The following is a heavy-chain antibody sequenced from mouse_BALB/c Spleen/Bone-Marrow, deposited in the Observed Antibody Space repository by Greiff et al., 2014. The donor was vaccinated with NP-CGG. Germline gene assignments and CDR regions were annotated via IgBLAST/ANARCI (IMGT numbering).Heavy chain of an antibody. V-gene: IGHV4-1*02. CDR3: ARNGYYGWSAN. Sequence: VQLQQSGGGLVQPGGSLKLSCAASGFYFRRYWMNWVRQAPGKGLEWIGEINPDSSTINYTPSLKDKFFISRDNAKNTLYLQMSKVRSEDTALYYCARNGYYGWSANWGQGTLVTVSA. CDR2: INPDSSTI. D-gene: IGHD2-3*01. J-gene: IGHJ3*01. CDR1: GFYFRRYW.